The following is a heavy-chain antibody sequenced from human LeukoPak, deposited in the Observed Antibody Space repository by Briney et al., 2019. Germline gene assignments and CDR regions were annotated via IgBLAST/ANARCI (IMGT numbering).Heavy chain of an antibody. CDR1: GGSISSYY. Sequence: PSETLSLTCTVSGGSISSYYWGWIRQPPGKGLEWIGSIYYSGSTYYNPSLKSRVTISVDTSKNQFSLKLSSVTAADTAVYYCARGKYYYGSGSLYFDYWGQGTLVTVSS. CDR2: IYYSGST. D-gene: IGHD3-10*01. J-gene: IGHJ4*02. V-gene: IGHV4-39*07. CDR3: ARGKYYYGSGSLYFDY.